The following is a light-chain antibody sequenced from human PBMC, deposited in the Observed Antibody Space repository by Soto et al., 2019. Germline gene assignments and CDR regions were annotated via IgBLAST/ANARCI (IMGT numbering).Light chain of an antibody. Sequence: IVMTQSPATLSVSLWDRANLSCRASLSVSSNLAGYQQKPGQAPRLLIYGASTRATGIPARFSGSGSGTEFIRTTSSRQSEDSSAFYCYQYNSWAPGTFGQGTKVDIK. CDR3: YQYNSWAPGT. J-gene: IGKJ1*01. CDR1: LSVSSN. CDR2: GAS. V-gene: IGKV3-15*01.